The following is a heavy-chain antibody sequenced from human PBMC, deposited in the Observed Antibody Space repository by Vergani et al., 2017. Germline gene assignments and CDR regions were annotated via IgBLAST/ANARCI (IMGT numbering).Heavy chain of an antibody. V-gene: IGHV3-23*04. D-gene: IGHD1-7*01. Sequence: VQLVESGGGVVQPGRSLRLSCAASGFTFSSYAMHWVRQAPGKGLEWVSAISGSGGSTYYADSVKGRFTISRDNSKNTLYLQMNSLRAEDTAVYYCAKHNWNYLTYYFDYWGQGTLVTVSS. CDR1: GFTFSSYA. CDR2: ISGSGGST. J-gene: IGHJ4*02. CDR3: AKHNWNYLTYYFDY.